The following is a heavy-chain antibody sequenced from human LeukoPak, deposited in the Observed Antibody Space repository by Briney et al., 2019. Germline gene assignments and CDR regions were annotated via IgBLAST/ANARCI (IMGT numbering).Heavy chain of an antibody. CDR3: AKDGGGSLEWLPPMDV. CDR1: GFTFSNHA. V-gene: IGHV3-23*01. D-gene: IGHD3-3*01. Sequence: GGSLRLSCAASGFTFSNHAMGWVRQAPGEGLEWVSSITGSGGSTYYGDSVKGRFTISRGNSKNTLYLQMNRLRVEDTAVYYCAKDGGGSLEWLPPMDVWGRGTTVTVSS. CDR2: ITGSGGST. J-gene: IGHJ6*02.